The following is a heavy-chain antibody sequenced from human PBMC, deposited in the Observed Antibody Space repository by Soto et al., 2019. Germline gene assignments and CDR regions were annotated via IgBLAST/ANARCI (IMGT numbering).Heavy chain of an antibody. D-gene: IGHD3-22*01. CDR3: ATGQVTMIVGRMYSNWFDP. CDR1: GYTLTELS. CDR2: FDPEDGET. Sequence: QVQLVQSGAEVKKPGASVKVSCKVSGYTLTELSIHWVRQAPGKGLEWMGGFDPEDGETIYAQKFQGRVTMTEDTSTDTAYMELSSLRSEDTAVYYCATGQVTMIVGRMYSNWFDPWGQGTLVTVSS. V-gene: IGHV1-24*01. J-gene: IGHJ5*02.